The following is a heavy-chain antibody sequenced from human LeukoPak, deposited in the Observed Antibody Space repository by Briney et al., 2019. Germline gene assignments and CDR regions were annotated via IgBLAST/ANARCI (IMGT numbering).Heavy chain of an antibody. Sequence: PGGSLRLSCAASGITFSSYGMHWVRQAPGKGLEWVAFIRHDGSNKYYADSVKGRFTISRDNSKNTLYLQMNNLRAEDTAVYYCVKVERYYYDSSGSNFDYWGQGTLVTVSS. CDR3: VKVERYYYDSSGSNFDY. CDR2: IRHDGSNK. D-gene: IGHD3-22*01. J-gene: IGHJ4*02. V-gene: IGHV3-30*02. CDR1: GITFSSYG.